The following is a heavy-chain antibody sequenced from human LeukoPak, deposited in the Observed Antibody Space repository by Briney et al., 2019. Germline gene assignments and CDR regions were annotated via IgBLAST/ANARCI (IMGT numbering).Heavy chain of an antibody. Sequence: PGGSLRLSCAASGFTFSSYGMHWVRQAPGKGLEWVAFIRYDGSNKYYADSVKGRFTISRDNSKNTLYLRMNSLRAEDTAVYYCARSYFGVVSPYYFDYWGQGTLVTVSS. CDR3: ARSYFGVVSPYYFDY. CDR1: GFTFSSYG. D-gene: IGHD3-3*01. CDR2: IRYDGSNK. V-gene: IGHV3-30*02. J-gene: IGHJ4*02.